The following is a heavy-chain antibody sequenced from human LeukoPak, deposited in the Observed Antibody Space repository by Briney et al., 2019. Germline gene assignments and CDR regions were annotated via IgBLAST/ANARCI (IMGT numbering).Heavy chain of an antibody. Sequence: PSETLSLTCTVSGGSISSYYWSWIRQPPGKGLEWIGYIYYSGSTNYNPSLKSRVTISVDTSKNQFSLKLSSVTAADTAVYYCARWGLYSYTYGMDVWGQGTTVIASS. CDR2: IYYSGST. D-gene: IGHD5-18*01. CDR1: GGSISSYY. J-gene: IGHJ6*02. V-gene: IGHV4-59*01. CDR3: ARWGLYSYTYGMDV.